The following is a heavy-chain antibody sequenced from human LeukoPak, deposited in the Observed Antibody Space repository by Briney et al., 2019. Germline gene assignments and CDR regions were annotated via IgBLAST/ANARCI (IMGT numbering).Heavy chain of an antibody. J-gene: IGHJ4*02. V-gene: IGHV3-20*04. CDR1: GFTFDNYG. CDR2: TNWNGGST. CDR3: ARGRGSGSYNSIHY. Sequence: GGSLRLSCAASGFTFDNYGMSWVRQAPGKGLEWVSGTNWNGGSTGYADSVKGRFTISRDNAKNSLYLQMNSLRVEDTASYYCARGRGSGSYNSIHYWGQGTLVTVSS. D-gene: IGHD3-10*01.